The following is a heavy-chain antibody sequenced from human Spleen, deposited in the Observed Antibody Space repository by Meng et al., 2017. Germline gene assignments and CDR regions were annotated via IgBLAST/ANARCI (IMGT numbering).Heavy chain of an antibody. CDR2: LRGGGFTT. J-gene: IGHJ4*02. CDR3: EKYSYGLGDYLDY. Sequence: EGSLGGSGGGLVQPGGSLRLSLADSGFSFNSYAIGWVRHAPGKGLEWVSALRGGGFTTYYADSVKGRFAISRHNSKNTLYLQMNSLRAEDTALYYCEKYSYGLGDYLDYWGQGALVTVSS. V-gene: IGHV3-23*04. CDR1: GFSFNSYA. D-gene: IGHD3-10*01.